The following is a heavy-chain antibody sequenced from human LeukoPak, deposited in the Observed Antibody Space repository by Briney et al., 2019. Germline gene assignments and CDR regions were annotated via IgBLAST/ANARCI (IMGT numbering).Heavy chain of an antibody. J-gene: IGHJ4*02. Sequence: GGSLRLSCAASGFTFSSYGMHWVRQAPGKGLEWVANIKQDESEKYYVDSVKGRFTISRDNAKNSLYLQMNSLRAEDTAVYYCARDFEISSGWGQGTLVTVSS. CDR1: GFTFSSYG. D-gene: IGHD6-19*01. CDR3: ARDFEISSG. CDR2: IKQDESEK. V-gene: IGHV3-7*01.